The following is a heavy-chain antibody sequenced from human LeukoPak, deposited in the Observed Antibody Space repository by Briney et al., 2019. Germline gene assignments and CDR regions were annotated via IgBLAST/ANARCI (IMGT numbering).Heavy chain of an antibody. V-gene: IGHV3-23*01. CDR3: AKRSSLYMDV. CDR2: ISVSGEST. Sequence: GGSQRLSCIASGSTFSSYGMSWVRRPPGKGLEWVSGISVSGESTYYADSVKGRFTISRDNSKNTLYLQMNSLRAEDTAVYYCAKRSSLYMDVWGKGTTVTVSS. CDR1: GSTFSSYG. D-gene: IGHD3-10*01. J-gene: IGHJ6*03.